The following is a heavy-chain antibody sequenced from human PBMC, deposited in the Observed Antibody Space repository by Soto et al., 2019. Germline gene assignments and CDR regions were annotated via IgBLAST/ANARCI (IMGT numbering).Heavy chain of an antibody. CDR2: INHSGST. Sequence: QVQLQQWGAGLLKPSETLSLTCAVYGGSFSGYYWCWIRQPPGKGLEWIGEINHSGSTNYNPSLKSRVTISVDTSKNQFSLKLSSVTAAVTAVYYGARTRPDGSTDYWGQGTLVTVSS. CDR1: GGSFSGYY. CDR3: ARTRPDGSTDY. D-gene: IGHD5-12*01. V-gene: IGHV4-34*01. J-gene: IGHJ4*02.